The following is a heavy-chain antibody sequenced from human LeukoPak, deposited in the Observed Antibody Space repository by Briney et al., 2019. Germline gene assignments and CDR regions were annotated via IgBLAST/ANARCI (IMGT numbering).Heavy chain of an antibody. J-gene: IGHJ4*02. D-gene: IGHD3-10*01. Sequence: SQTLSLTCTVSGGSFSSSAYYWSWIRQSPGKGLEWIGYIYSSGSTYYNPSLKSRVTMSVDTSKNQFSLRLSSVTAADTAVYYCARGAYGIPTDYWGQGTLVTVSS. CDR1: GGSFSSSAYY. CDR2: IYSSGST. CDR3: ARGAYGIPTDY. V-gene: IGHV4-31*03.